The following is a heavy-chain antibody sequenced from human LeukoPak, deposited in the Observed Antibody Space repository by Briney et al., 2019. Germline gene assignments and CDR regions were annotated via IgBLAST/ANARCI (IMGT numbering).Heavy chain of an antibody. J-gene: IGHJ5*01. D-gene: IGHD6-13*01. Sequence: TSVKVSCKASGFTFTSSAMQWVRQARGQRLEWIGWIVVGSGNTNYAQKFQERVTITRGMSTSTAYMELSSLRSEDTAVYYCAAGDIAAAGTVPWGQGTLVTVSS. V-gene: IGHV1-58*02. CDR3: AAGDIAAAGTVP. CDR1: GFTFTSSA. CDR2: IVVGSGNT.